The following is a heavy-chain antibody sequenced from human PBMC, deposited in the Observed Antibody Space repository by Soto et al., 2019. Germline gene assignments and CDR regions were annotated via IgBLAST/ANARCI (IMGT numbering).Heavy chain of an antibody. D-gene: IGHD1-1*01. CDR1: GFSLTSSGVA. CDR2: IYWDDDK. Sequence: QITLKESGPTLVQPTQTLTLTCAFSGFSLTSSGVAVGWVRQPPGRALEWLALIYWDDDKRYSPSLRSRLTXTXDXXKTQVVLTMPNMDPVDTATYYCAHSLAWKSATLDYRGQGTLVTVSS. CDR3: AHSLAWKSATLDY. J-gene: IGHJ4*02. V-gene: IGHV2-5*02.